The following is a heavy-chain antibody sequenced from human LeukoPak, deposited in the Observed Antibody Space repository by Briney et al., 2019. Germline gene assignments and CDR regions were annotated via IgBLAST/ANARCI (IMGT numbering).Heavy chain of an antibody. CDR1: GYTFTSYD. J-gene: IGHJ4*02. V-gene: IGHV1-8*01. CDR2: MNPNSGNT. Sequence: VASVKVSCKASGYTFTSYDINWVRQATGQGLEWMGWMNPNSGNTGYAQKFQGRVTMTRNTSISTAYVELSSLRSEDTAVYHCARVRYSSSSGADYFDYWGQGTLVTVSS. D-gene: IGHD6-6*01. CDR3: ARVRYSSSSGADYFDY.